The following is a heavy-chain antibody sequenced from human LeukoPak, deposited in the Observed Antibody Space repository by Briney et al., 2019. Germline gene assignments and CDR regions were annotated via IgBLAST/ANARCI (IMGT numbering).Heavy chain of an antibody. CDR1: GFTFSSYA. J-gene: IGHJ3*02. CDR2: IYSGGST. D-gene: IGHD4-17*01. V-gene: IGHV3-66*01. CDR3: ARDRDYAYAFDI. Sequence: GGSLRLSCAASGFTFSSYAMSLVRQAPGKGLEWVSVIYSGGSTYYADSVKGRFTISRDNSKNTLYLQMNSLRAEDTAVYYCARDRDYAYAFDIWGQGTMVTVSS.